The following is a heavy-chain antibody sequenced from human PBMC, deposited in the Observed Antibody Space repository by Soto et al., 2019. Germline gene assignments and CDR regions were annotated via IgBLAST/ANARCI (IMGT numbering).Heavy chain of an antibody. V-gene: IGHV4-59*01. CDR3: ARDGDGRMTTNPYYYNGMDV. CDR2: VFYTGRA. D-gene: IGHD4-4*01. J-gene: IGHJ6*02. Sequence: SETLSLTCAVYGGSFSGYYWSWIRQPPGKGLEWIGCVFYTGRANYNASLKSRVSISLDTSNYQFSLKLSSVTAADTAVYYCARDGDGRMTTNPYYYNGMDVWGPGTTVTVSS. CDR1: GGSFSGYY.